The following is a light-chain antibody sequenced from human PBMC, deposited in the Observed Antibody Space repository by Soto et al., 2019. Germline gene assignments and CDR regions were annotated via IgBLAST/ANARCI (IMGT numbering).Light chain of an antibody. CDR3: QQYNTWPPIT. Sequence: EIVMTQSPATLSVSPGERVTLSFRASQSVRSNLAWYQQKPGQAPRLLIYGASTRATGLPARFSGSGSGTDFTLTISSLQPEDFAVYYCQQYNTWPPITFGQGTRLEI. CDR2: GAS. J-gene: IGKJ5*01. CDR1: QSVRSN. V-gene: IGKV3-15*01.